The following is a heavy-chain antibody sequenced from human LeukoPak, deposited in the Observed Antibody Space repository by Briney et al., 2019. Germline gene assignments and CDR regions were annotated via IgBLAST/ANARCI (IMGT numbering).Heavy chain of an antibody. CDR2: MNPNSGNT. Sequence: ASVKVSCKASGYTFTSYDINWVRQATGQGPEWMGWMNPNSGNTGYAQKFRGRVSITRNSSISTAYMELSSLISEDTAVYYCARLEDLTSDDYWGQGTPVTVSS. CDR1: GYTFTSYD. V-gene: IGHV1-8*03. CDR3: ARLEDLTSDDY. D-gene: IGHD3-16*01. J-gene: IGHJ4*02.